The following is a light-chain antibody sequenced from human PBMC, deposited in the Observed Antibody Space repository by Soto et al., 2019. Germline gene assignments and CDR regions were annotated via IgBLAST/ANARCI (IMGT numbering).Light chain of an antibody. J-gene: IGLJ1*01. CDR3: SSYTTSSTYV. Sequence: QSALTQPASVSGSPGQSIPISCTGTSSDVGGYNYVSWHQQHPGKVPKLMIYDVSYRPSGVSNRVSGSKSGNTASLTISGLQAEDEADYYCSSYTTSSTYVFGTGTKLTVL. CDR2: DVS. V-gene: IGLV2-14*01. CDR1: SSDVGGYNY.